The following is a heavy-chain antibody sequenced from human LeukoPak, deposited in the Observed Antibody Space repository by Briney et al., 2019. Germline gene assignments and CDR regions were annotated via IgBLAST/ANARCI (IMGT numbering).Heavy chain of an antibody. V-gene: IGHV1-46*01. CDR3: ARTPKDWEQLGPPKYCFDY. CDR2: INPSGGST. CDR1: GYTFTSYY. Sequence: ASVKVSCKASGYTFTSYYMHWVRQAPGQGLEWMGIINPSGGSTSYAQKFQGRVTMTRDTSTSTVYMELSSLRSEDTAVYYCARTPKDWEQLGPPKYCFDYWGQGTLVTVSS. J-gene: IGHJ4*02. D-gene: IGHD6-6*01.